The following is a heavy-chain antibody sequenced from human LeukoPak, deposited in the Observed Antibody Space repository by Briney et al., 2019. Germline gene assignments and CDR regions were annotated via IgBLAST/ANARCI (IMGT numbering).Heavy chain of an antibody. CDR3: ARDITMVRGVNDPQD. D-gene: IGHD3-10*01. CDR1: GGTFSSYA. V-gene: IGHV1-69*13. CDR2: IIPIFGTA. Sequence: SVKVSCKASGGTFSSYAISWVRQAPGQGLEWTGGIIPIFGTANYAQKFQGRVTITADESTSTAYMELSSLRSEDTAVYYCARDITMVRGVNDPQDWGQGTLVTVSS. J-gene: IGHJ4*02.